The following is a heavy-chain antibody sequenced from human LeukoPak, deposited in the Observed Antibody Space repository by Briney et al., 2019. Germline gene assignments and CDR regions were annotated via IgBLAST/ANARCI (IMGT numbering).Heavy chain of an antibody. D-gene: IGHD2-15*01. CDR3: ARGRSNIVVVVAATHGNYYFDY. CDR1: GYTFTGYY. J-gene: IGHJ4*02. CDR2: INPNSGGT. V-gene: IGHV1-2*04. Sequence: ASVKVSCKASGYTFTGYYMHWVRQAPGQGLEWMRWINPNSGGTNYAQKFQGWVTMTRDTSISTAYMELSRLRSDDTAVYYCARGRSNIVVVVAATHGNYYFDYWGQGTLVTVSS.